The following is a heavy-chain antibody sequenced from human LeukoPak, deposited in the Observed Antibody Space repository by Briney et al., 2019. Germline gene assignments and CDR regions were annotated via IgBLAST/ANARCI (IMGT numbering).Heavy chain of an antibody. D-gene: IGHD3-22*01. Sequence: GGSLRLSCAASGFTFSSYSMNWVRQAPGKGLEWVSSISSSSSYIYYADSVKGRFTISRDNAKNSLYLQMNSLRAEDTAVYYCARERGDSSGYYEHGAFDIWGQGTMVTVSS. CDR3: ARERGDSSGYYEHGAFDI. J-gene: IGHJ3*02. CDR1: GFTFSSYS. V-gene: IGHV3-21*01. CDR2: ISSSSSYI.